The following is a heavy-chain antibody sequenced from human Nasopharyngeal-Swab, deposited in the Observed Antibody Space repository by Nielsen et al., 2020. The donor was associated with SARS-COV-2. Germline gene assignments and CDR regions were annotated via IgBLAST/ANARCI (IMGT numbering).Heavy chain of an antibody. D-gene: IGHD2-21*01. Sequence: GESLKISCAASGFTFSSYGMHWVRQAPGKGLEWVAVIWYDGSNKYYADSVKGRFTISRDNSKNTLYLQMNSLRAEDTAVYYCARDRDYYSPYYYYYYGMDVWGQGTLVTVSS. CDR1: GFTFSSYG. CDR3: ARDRDYYSPYYYYYYGMDV. CDR2: IWYDGSNK. V-gene: IGHV3-33*01. J-gene: IGHJ6*02.